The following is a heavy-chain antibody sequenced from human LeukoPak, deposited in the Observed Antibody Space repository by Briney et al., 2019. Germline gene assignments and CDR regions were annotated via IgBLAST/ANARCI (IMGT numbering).Heavy chain of an antibody. CDR2: IWYDGSNK. D-gene: IGHD2-2*01. CDR1: GFTFSSYG. V-gene: IGHV3-33*01. CDR3: ARDPGQLLADSHPPDY. J-gene: IGHJ4*02. Sequence: PGGSLRLSCAASGFTFSSYGMPWVRQAPGKGLEWVAVIWYDGSNKYYADSVKGRFTISRDNSKNTLYLQMNSLRAEDTAVYYCARDPGQLLADSHPPDYWGQGTLVTVSS.